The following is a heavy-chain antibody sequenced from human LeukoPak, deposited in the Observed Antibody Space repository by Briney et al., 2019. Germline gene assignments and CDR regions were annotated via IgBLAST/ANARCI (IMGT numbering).Heavy chain of an antibody. CDR1: GFTFSSYS. CDR2: ISSSSSTI. CDR3: ARDQWGGYCSSTSCHNWFDP. Sequence: SGGSLRLSCAASGFTFSSYSMNWVRQAPGKGLEWVSYISSSSSTIYYADSVKGRFTISRDNAKNSLYLQMNSLRAEDTAVYYCARDQWGGYCSSTSCHNWFDPWGQGTLVTVSS. D-gene: IGHD2-2*01. J-gene: IGHJ5*02. V-gene: IGHV3-48*04.